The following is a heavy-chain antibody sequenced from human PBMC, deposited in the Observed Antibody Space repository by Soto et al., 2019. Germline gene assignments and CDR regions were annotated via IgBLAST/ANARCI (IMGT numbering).Heavy chain of an antibody. CDR3: AKGDAGVVGATWSGFDY. CDR2: ISGSGGST. J-gene: IGHJ4*02. V-gene: IGHV3-23*01. Sequence: GGSLRLSCAASGFTFSSYAMSWVHQAPGKGLEWVSVISGSGGSTNYADSVKGRFTISRDNSKNTLYLQMNSLRAEDTAVYYCAKGDAGVVGATWSGFDYWGQGTLVTVSS. D-gene: IGHD1-26*01. CDR1: GFTFSSYA.